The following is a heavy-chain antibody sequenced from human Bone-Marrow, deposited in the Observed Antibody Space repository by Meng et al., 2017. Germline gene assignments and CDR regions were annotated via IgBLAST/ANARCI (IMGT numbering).Heavy chain of an antibody. CDR3: ARWAPSSRTFDY. J-gene: IGHJ4*02. V-gene: IGHV4-31*01. Sequence: QVSVEESGPGLVKPSQTLSLTGIVSGGSISSGGYYWSWLRQNPGKGLEWIGYIYYSGSTYYNPSLKSLVTISVDTSKNQFSLKLSSVTAADTAVYYCARWAPSSRTFDYWGQGTLVTVSS. D-gene: IGHD6-13*01. CDR1: GGSISSGGYY. CDR2: IYYSGST.